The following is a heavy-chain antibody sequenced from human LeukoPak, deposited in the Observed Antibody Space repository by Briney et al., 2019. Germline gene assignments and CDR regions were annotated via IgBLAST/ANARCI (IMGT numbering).Heavy chain of an antibody. V-gene: IGHV5-51*01. CDR3: ARHRYQIFGEFGFDP. CDR2: IYPGDSDT. D-gene: IGHD3-10*01. J-gene: IGHJ5*02. CDR1: GYSFTSYW. Sequence: PGESLKISCKGSGYSFTSYWIGWVRQMPGKGLEWMGIIYPGDSDTRYSPSFQSQVTISADKSISTAYLQWSSLKASDTAMYYCARHRYQIFGEFGFDPWGQGTLVTVSS.